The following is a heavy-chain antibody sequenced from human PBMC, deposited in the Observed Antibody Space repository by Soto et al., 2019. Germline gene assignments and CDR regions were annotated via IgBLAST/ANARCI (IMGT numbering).Heavy chain of an antibody. Sequence: QVQLVESGGGVVQPGRSLRLSCAASGFTFSSYAMHWVRQAPGKGLEWVAVISYDGSNKYYADSVKGRFTISRDNSKNTLYLQMNSLRAEDTAVYYCARTLSLGQPLGYWGQGTLVTVSS. D-gene: IGHD6-13*01. CDR2: ISYDGSNK. V-gene: IGHV3-30-3*01. CDR3: ARTLSLGQPLGY. CDR1: GFTFSSYA. J-gene: IGHJ4*02.